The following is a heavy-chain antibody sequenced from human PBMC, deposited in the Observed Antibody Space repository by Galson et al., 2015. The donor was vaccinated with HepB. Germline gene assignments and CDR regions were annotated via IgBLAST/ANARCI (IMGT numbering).Heavy chain of an antibody. CDR3: ARGLYSSGWYNGYYFDY. V-gene: IGHV3-66*01. Sequence: SLRLSCAASGFTVSSNYMSWVRQAPGKGLEWVSVIYSGGSTYYADSVKGRFTISRDNSKNTLYLQMNSLRAEDTAVYYCARGLYSSGWYNGYYFDYWGQGTLVTVSS. J-gene: IGHJ4*02. D-gene: IGHD6-19*01. CDR2: IYSGGST. CDR1: GFTVSSNY.